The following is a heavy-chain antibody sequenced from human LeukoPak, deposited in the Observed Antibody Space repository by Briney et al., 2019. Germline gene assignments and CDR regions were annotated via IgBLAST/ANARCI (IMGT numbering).Heavy chain of an antibody. Sequence: SETLSLTCTVSGGSIYSSNSYWAWIRQPPGKGLKWIGSIYYSGSTYYNPSLKSRVTISVDTSKNQFSLKLSSVTAADTAVYYCARDLPLRYFDWLFPRGYFDYWGQGTLVTVSS. CDR3: ARDLPLRYFDWLFPRGYFDY. CDR1: GGSIYSSNSY. V-gene: IGHV4-39*07. J-gene: IGHJ4*02. D-gene: IGHD3-9*01. CDR2: IYYSGST.